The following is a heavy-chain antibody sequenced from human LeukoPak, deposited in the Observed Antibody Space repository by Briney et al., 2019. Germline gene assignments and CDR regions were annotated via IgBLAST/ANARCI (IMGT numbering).Heavy chain of an antibody. CDR1: GFIFSDST. Sequence: GGSLKLSCAASGFIFSDSTVHWVRQASGTGLEWVGRIRSKANNYATAYATSVQGRFTLSRDDSKNTAYLQMNSLKIEDTAVYYCIRGATSGSYYGFDVWGQGATVTV. CDR2: IRSKANNYAT. D-gene: IGHD4/OR15-4a*01. J-gene: IGHJ6*02. CDR3: IRGATSGSYYGFDV. V-gene: IGHV3-73*01.